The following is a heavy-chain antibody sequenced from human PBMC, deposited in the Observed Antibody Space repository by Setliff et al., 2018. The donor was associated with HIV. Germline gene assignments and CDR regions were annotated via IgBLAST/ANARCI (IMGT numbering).Heavy chain of an antibody. CDR2: INPSGGST. D-gene: IGHD3-3*01. Sequence: ASVKVSCKASGCTFTSYYMHWVRQAPGQGLEWMGIINPSGGSTRYAQKFQGRVTMTRDTSTSTVYMELSSLRSEDAAVYYCARDGYYNSWSGYGYYYYYMDVWGKGTTVTVSS. J-gene: IGHJ6*03. CDR1: GCTFTSYY. V-gene: IGHV1-46*01. CDR3: ARDGYYNSWSGYGYYYYYMDV.